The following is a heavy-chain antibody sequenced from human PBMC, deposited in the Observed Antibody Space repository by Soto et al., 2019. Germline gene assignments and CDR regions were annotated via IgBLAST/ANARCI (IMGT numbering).Heavy chain of an antibody. Sequence: QVQLQESGPGLVNASGTLSLTCGVSGGSISTNNWWSWVRQTPGQGLEWIAEVCHSGSTNYNPSLKSRLTISVDKSKNQFSLRLTSVTAADSAVYYCARAKLCNTLSCPHSFDTWGQGTLVSVSS. CDR3: ARAKLCNTLSCPHSFDT. V-gene: IGHV4-4*02. J-gene: IGHJ4*02. CDR1: GGSISTNNW. CDR2: VCHSGST. D-gene: IGHD2-2*01.